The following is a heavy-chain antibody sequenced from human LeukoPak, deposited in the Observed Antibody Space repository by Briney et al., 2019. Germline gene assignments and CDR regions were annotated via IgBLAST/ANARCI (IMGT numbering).Heavy chain of an antibody. J-gene: IGHJ6*03. CDR1: GFTFNDYS. CDR3: AKGPRDYFYMAV. CDR2: ISCNSGSR. V-gene: IGHV3-9*01. Sequence: PAGSLSLSCAASGFTFNDYSMRWVRQAPGKGLEWVSGISCNSGSRDYADSVKGRFTISRDNAKNSLYLQINSLRAEHTVLYYCAKGPRDYFYMAVWGKGPTVTVPS.